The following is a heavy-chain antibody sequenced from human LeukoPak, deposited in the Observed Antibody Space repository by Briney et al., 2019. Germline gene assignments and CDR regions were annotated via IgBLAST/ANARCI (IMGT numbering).Heavy chain of an antibody. CDR1: GFTFSSYR. Sequence: PGGSLRLSCAASGFTFSSYRMNWVRQAPGKGLEWVSSISSSSSYIYYADSVKGRFTISRDNSKNTLFLQMNSLRAEDTAVYYCARRAGIYSHPYDYWGQGTLVTVSS. CDR3: ARRAGIYSHPYDY. V-gene: IGHV3-21*04. J-gene: IGHJ4*02. D-gene: IGHD1-14*01. CDR2: ISSSSSYI.